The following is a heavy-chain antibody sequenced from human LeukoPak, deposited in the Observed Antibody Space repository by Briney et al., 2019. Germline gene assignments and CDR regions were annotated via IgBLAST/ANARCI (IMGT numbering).Heavy chain of an antibody. V-gene: IGHV3-33*01. D-gene: IGHD2-15*01. Sequence: GSLRLSCSASGFTFSTYGMHWVRPAPGKGLEWVAVIWYDGGNKYYSDSVKGRFTISRDNSKNTVSLQMNSLRAEDTAVYYCARGQYSPDYWGQGTVVTVSS. J-gene: IGHJ4*02. CDR1: GFTFSTYG. CDR3: ARGQYSPDY. CDR2: IWYDGGNK.